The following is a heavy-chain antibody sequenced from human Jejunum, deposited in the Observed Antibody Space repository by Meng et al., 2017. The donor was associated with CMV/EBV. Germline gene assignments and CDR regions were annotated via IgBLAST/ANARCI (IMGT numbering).Heavy chain of an antibody. CDR2: MFRNGSG. J-gene: IGHJ4*02. CDR3: ATARRGCSADRCWIEN. D-gene: IGHD5-12*01. CDR1: VLSSISNNW. V-gene: IGHV4/OR15-8*03. Sequence: VLSSISNNWWNWVRQGPGKELEWIGEMFRNGSGSCSQSLTNQLRISLDSSKNEVSLILSAVTAADTAVYYCATARRGCSADRCWIENWGQGTLVTVSS.